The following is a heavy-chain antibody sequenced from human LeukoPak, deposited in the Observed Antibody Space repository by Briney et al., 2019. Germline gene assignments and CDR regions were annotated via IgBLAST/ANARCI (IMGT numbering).Heavy chain of an antibody. J-gene: IGHJ4*02. CDR3: ARDPKQTTPGRGYYFDY. CDR2: IYYSGST. Sequence: SETLSLTCTVSGGSISRSNYYWGWIRQPPGKGLEWIGSIYYSGSTYYNPSLKSRVTISVDTSKNQFSLKLSSVTAADTAVYYCARDPKQTTPGRGYYFDYWGQGTLVTVSS. V-gene: IGHV4-39*02. CDR1: GGSISRSNYY. D-gene: IGHD1-1*01.